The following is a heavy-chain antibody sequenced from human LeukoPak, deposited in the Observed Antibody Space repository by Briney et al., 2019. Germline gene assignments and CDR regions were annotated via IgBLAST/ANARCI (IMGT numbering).Heavy chain of an antibody. CDR3: ARDTAMVGFDY. J-gene: IGHJ4*02. CDR2: IYYSGST. CDR1: GGSISSGDYY. V-gene: IGHV4-30-4*01. Sequence: PSPTLSLTCTVSGGSISSGDYYWSWIRQPPGKGLEWIGYIYYSGSTYYNPSLKSRVTISVDTSKNQFSLKLSSVTAADTAVYYCARDTAMVGFDYWGQGTLVTVSS. D-gene: IGHD5-18*01.